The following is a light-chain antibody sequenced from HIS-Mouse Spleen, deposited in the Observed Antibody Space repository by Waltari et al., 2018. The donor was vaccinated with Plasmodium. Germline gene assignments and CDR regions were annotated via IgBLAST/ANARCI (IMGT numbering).Light chain of an antibody. J-gene: IGKJ3*01. Sequence: EIVMTRSPPTRSVPPGERPTLPCRASQRVSSNLAWDQQKPGKVPRRLIVGASTRATGIPARFSGSGSGTEFTLTISSLQSEDFAVYYCQQYNNWSFTFGPGTKVDIK. V-gene: IGKV3-15*01. CDR1: QRVSSN. CDR3: QQYNNWSFT. CDR2: GAS.